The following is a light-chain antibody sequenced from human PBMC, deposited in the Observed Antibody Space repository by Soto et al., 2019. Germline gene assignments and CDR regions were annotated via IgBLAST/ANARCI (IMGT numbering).Light chain of an antibody. Sequence: AIRMTQSPSSFSASTGDRVTITFRASQVISSYLAWYQQKPGKAPKLLIYAASTLQSGVPSRFSGSGSGTDFTITISCLQSEDFATYYCQQHYSYPSITFGQGARLEIK. V-gene: IGKV1-8*01. CDR1: QVISSY. CDR3: QQHYSYPSIT. CDR2: AAS. J-gene: IGKJ5*01.